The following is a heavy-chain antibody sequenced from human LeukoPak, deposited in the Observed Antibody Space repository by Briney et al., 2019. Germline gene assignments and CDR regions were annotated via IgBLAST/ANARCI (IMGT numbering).Heavy chain of an antibody. J-gene: IGHJ4*02. CDR3: ARSYYGSGRYGPQFDY. V-gene: IGHV4-59*01. D-gene: IGHD3-10*01. CDR1: GGSISSYY. Sequence: SETLSLTCTVSGGSISSYYWSWIRQPPGKGLEWIGYIYYSGSTKYNPSLKSRVTISVDTSKNQFSLKLSSVTAADTAVYYCARSYYGSGRYGPQFDYWGQGTLVTVSS. CDR2: IYYSGST.